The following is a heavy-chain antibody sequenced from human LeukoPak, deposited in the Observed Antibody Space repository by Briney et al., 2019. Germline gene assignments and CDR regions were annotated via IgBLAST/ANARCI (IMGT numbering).Heavy chain of an antibody. Sequence: SETLSPTYTVSGGSISSYYWSWIRQPAGKGLEWIGRIYTSGSTNYNPSLKSRVTMSVDTSKNQFSLKLSSVTAADTAVYYCARVGGGYCSGGSCEYYFDYWGQGTLVTVSS. D-gene: IGHD2-15*01. CDR3: ARVGGGYCSGGSCEYYFDY. CDR1: GGSISSYY. CDR2: IYTSGST. J-gene: IGHJ4*02. V-gene: IGHV4-4*07.